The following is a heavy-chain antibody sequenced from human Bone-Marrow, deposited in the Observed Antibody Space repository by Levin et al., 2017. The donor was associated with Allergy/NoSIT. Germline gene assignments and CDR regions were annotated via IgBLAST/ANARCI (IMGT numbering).Heavy chain of an antibody. V-gene: IGHV3-33*01. CDR2: IWNDGSNK. Sequence: GESLKISCAASGFTFSSYGMHWVRQAPGKGLEWVAAIWNDGSNKYYADSVKGRFTISKDNSKNTLYLQMNSLRAEDTAVYYCARWYGSGTNYLDPWGQGTPVTVSS. J-gene: IGHJ5*02. CDR3: ARWYGSGTNYLDP. D-gene: IGHD3-10*01. CDR1: GFTFSSYG.